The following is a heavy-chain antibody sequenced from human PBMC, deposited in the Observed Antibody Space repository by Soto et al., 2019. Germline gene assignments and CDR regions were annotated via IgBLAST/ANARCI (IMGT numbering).Heavy chain of an antibody. D-gene: IGHD3-22*01. CDR3: ARDYFDSSDYTTNWFDP. V-gene: IGHV4-39*01. J-gene: IGHJ5*02. CDR2: IYHTGNA. Sequence: PSETLSLTCNVSGYSISNSRFYWAWIRQPPGEGLEWIGSIYHTGNAYYNSSLKSRVTIFVDTSKIQFSLKLTSVTAADTALYYCARDYFDSSDYTTNWFDPWGQGALVTVSS. CDR1: GYSISNSRFY.